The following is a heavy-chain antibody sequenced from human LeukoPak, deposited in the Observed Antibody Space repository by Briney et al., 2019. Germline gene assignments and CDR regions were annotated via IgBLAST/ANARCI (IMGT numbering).Heavy chain of an antibody. CDR1: GYTFGSYD. CDR3: ARLSETAAYYYTSGYYFLGY. D-gene: IGHD3-22*01. J-gene: IGHJ4*02. CDR2: MNPGSGNT. Sequence: ASVNVSCTASGYTFGSYDINWVREAAGQGREWMGWMNPGSGNTGYAQRFQGRVTMTRETSPNTAYMELSGLTSDDTAIYYCARLSETAAYYYTSGYYFLGYWGQGTLVTVDS. V-gene: IGHV1-8*02.